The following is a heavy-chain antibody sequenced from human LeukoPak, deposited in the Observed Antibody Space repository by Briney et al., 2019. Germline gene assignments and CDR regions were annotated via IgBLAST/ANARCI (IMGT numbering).Heavy chain of an antibody. D-gene: IGHD3-9*01. Sequence: GGSLRLSCAASGFTFSSYSMNWVRQAPGKGLEWVSSISSSSSYIYYADSVKGRFTISRDNSKNTLYLQMNSLRAEDTAVYYCAKDNYDILTGYWDDAFDIWGQGTMVTVSS. J-gene: IGHJ3*02. CDR2: ISSSSSYI. V-gene: IGHV3-21*04. CDR3: AKDNYDILTGYWDDAFDI. CDR1: GFTFSSYS.